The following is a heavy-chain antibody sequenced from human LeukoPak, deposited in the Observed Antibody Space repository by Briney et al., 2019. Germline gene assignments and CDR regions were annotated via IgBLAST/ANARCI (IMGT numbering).Heavy chain of an antibody. V-gene: IGHV3-30*02. D-gene: IGHD6-13*01. CDR1: GFTFSSYS. CDR3: ARARLGSSLNWFDP. J-gene: IGHJ5*02. CDR2: IRYDGSNK. Sequence: GGSLRLSCAASGFTFSSYSMNWVRQAPGKGLEWVAFIRYDGSNKYYADSVKGRFTISRDNSKNTLYLQMNSLRAEDTAVYYCARARLGSSLNWFDPWGQGTLVTVSS.